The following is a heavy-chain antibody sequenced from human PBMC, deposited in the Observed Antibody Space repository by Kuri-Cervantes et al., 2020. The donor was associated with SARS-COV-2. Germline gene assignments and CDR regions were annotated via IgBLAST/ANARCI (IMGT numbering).Heavy chain of an antibody. D-gene: IGHD3-3*01. CDR2: ISGDGTAT. CDR1: GFTVSSNY. Sequence: ETLSLTCAASGFTVSSNYMSWVRQAPGKGLQWVSSISGDGTATNYADSVQGRFTISRDNSRSALYLRMNSLRADDTATYFCATSTDFGAFIIPGDYWGQGTQVTVSS. CDR3: ATSTDFGAFIIPGDY. V-gene: IGHV3-53*01. J-gene: IGHJ4*02.